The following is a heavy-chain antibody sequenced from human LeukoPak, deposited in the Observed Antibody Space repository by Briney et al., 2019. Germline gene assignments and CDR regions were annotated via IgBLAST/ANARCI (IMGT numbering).Heavy chain of an antibody. D-gene: IGHD3-22*01. Sequence: NPSETLSLTCTVSGGSISSYYWSWIRQPPGKGLEWIGYIYYSGSTNYNPSLKSRVTISVDTSKNQFSLKLSSVTAADTAVYYCARHSYYDSSGTYWYCDLWGRGTLVTVSS. CDR1: GGSISSYY. V-gene: IGHV4-59*08. CDR2: IYYSGST. CDR3: ARHSYYDSSGTYWYCDL. J-gene: IGHJ2*01.